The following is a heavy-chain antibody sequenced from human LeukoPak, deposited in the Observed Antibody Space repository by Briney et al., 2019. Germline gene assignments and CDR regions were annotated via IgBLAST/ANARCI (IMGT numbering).Heavy chain of an antibody. D-gene: IGHD1-1*01. CDR1: GGSISSYY. Sequence: SETLSLTCSVSGGSISSYYWSWIRQPPGKGLEWIGFTYYSGSTNYSPSLKSRVTMSVDTSKNQFSLRLSTVTAADTALYYCARLGTDFYWYFDLWGRGTLVTVSS. CDR2: TYYSGST. V-gene: IGHV4-59*08. J-gene: IGHJ2*01. CDR3: ARLGTDFYWYFDL.